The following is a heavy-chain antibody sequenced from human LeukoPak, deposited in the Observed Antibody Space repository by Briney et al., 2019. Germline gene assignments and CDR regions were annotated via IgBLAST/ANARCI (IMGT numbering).Heavy chain of an antibody. CDR3: ASALGYCSSPSCLEVAYYYGMDV. D-gene: IGHD2-2*01. CDR2: TYYRYKWYN. V-gene: IGHV6-1*01. Sequence: SQTLSLTCAISGYSVSSNSAAWNWIRQSPSRGLEWLGMTYYRYKWYNDYAVSVKSRITINPDTSKNQFSLQLNSVTPEDTAVYYCASALGYCSSPSCLEVAYYYGMDVWGQGTTVTVSS. J-gene: IGHJ6*02. CDR1: GYSVSSNSAA.